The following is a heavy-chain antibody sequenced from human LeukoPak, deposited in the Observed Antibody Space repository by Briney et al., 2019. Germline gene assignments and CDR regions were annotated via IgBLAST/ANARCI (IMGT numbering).Heavy chain of an antibody. Sequence: ASVKVSCKASGYTFTGYYMHWVRQAPGQGLEWMGWINPNSGGTNYAQMFQGWVTMTRDTSISTAYMELSRLRSDDTAVYYCVRAGGASDSSGWYVFDYWGQGTLVTVSS. J-gene: IGHJ4*02. V-gene: IGHV1-2*04. CDR2: INPNSGGT. CDR1: GYTFTGYY. CDR3: VRAGGASDSSGWYVFDY. D-gene: IGHD6-19*01.